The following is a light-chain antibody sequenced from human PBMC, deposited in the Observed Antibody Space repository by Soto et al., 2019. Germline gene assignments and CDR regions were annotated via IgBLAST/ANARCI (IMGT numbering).Light chain of an antibody. CDR1: QNINSY. CDR3: QQSFFTPWT. Sequence: DIQMTQSPSSLSASIRDRVTITCRASQNINSYLNWYQQKPGKAPKLLIYAASTLQSGVPSRFSGSGSATDFTLTISNLQPEDFATYYCQQSFFTPWTFGQGTKVEIK. J-gene: IGKJ1*01. CDR2: AAS. V-gene: IGKV1-39*01.